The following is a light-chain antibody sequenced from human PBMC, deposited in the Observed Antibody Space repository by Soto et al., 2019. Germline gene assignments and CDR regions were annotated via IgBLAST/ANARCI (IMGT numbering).Light chain of an antibody. CDR2: DAS. J-gene: IGKJ4*01. CDR3: QQRSNWHLT. V-gene: IGKV3-11*01. Sequence: EIVLTQSPATLSFSPGERATLSCRASQSVSSYLAWYQQKPGQAPRLLIYDASNRATGIPARFSGSGSGTDFTLSISSLEPEDFAVYYCQQRSNWHLTFGGGTKVEIK. CDR1: QSVSSY.